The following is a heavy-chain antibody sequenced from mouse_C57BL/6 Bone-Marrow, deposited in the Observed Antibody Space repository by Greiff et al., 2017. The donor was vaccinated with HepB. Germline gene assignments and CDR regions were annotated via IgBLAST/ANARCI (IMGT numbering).Heavy chain of an antibody. J-gene: IGHJ1*03. D-gene: IGHD1-1*02. Sequence: VQLVESGPGLVKPSQSLFLTCSITGFPITSGYYWIWIRQSPGKPLEWMGYITHSGETFYNPSLQSPISITRETSKNQFFLQLNSVTTEDTAMYYCAGTGNWYFDVWGTGTTVTVSS. CDR2: ITHSGET. CDR3: AGTGNWYFDV. CDR1: GFPITSGYY. V-gene: IGHV12-3*01.